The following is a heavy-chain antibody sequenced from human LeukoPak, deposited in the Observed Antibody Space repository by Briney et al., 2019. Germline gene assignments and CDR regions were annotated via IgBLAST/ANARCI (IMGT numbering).Heavy chain of an antibody. J-gene: IGHJ6*02. D-gene: IGHD3-10*01. CDR1: GGSISSYY. Sequence: PSETLSLTCTVSGGSISSYYGSWMRQPPGKGLQWIGYIYYSGNTKYNPSLKSRVTISVDTSKNQFSLKLSSVTAADTAVYYCARSSGSYYLEYGLDVWGQGTTVTVSS. CDR2: IYYSGNT. CDR3: ARSSGSYYLEYGLDV. V-gene: IGHV4-59*08.